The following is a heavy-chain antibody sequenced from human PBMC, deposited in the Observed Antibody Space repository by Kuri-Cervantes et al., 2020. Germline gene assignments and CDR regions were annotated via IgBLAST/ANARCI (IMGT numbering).Heavy chain of an antibody. D-gene: IGHD6-13*01. CDR1: GFIFNTYW. J-gene: IGHJ4*02. CDR3: AKDSGYSSSWYVD. CDR2: IKQDGSEE. V-gene: IGHV3-7*03. Sequence: GESLKISCAASGFIFNTYWMSWVRQAPGKGPEWVANIKQDGSEENHVDSVKGRFTISRDNAENSLYLQMNSLRAEDTALYYCAKDSGYSSSWYVDWGQGTLVTVSS.